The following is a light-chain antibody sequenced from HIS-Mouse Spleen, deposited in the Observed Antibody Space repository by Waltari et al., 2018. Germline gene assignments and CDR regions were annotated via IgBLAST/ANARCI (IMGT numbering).Light chain of an antibody. Sequence: QSALTQPASVSGSPGQSITISCTGTSSDVGSYNLVSWYQQHPGKAPKLISYEGSKRPSGFSNRFSGSKSGNTASLTISGLQAEDEADYYCCSYAGSSTLVFGGGTKLTVL. CDR2: EGS. CDR3: CSYAGSSTLV. J-gene: IGLJ2*01. CDR1: SSDVGSYNL. V-gene: IGLV2-23*01.